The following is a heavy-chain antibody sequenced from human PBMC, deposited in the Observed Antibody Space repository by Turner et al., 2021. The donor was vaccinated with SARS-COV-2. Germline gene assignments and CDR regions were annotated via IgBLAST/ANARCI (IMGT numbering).Heavy chain of an antibody. D-gene: IGHD5-12*01. J-gene: IGHJ4*02. V-gene: IGHV3-23*01. CDR1: GFTFSSYA. Sequence: EVQLLESGGGLVQPGGSLRISCAASGFTFSSYAMSWVRQAPGKGLEWVSAISGSGGSTYYEDSVKGRFTISRDNSKNTLYLQMNSLRAEDTAVYYCAKGPDIVATIWGTLFSGTFDYWGQGTLVTVSS. CDR2: ISGSGGST. CDR3: AKGPDIVATIWGTLFSGTFDY.